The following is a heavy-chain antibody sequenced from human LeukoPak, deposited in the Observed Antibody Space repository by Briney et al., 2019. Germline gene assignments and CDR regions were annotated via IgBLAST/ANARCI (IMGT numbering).Heavy chain of an antibody. D-gene: IGHD2-15*01. V-gene: IGHV4-39*01. Sequence: PSETLSLTCTVSGGSISSSSYYWGWIRQPPGKGLEWIGSIYYSGSTYYNPSLKSRVTISVDTSKNQFSLKLSSVTAADTAVYYCARGDIVPDYWGQGTLVTFSS. CDR1: GGSISSSSYY. CDR3: ARGDIVPDY. CDR2: IYYSGST. J-gene: IGHJ4*02.